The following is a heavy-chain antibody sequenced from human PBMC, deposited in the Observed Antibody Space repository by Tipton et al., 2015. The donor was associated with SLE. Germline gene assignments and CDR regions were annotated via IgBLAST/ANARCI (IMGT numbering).Heavy chain of an antibody. CDR1: GDSITRSY. CDR2: FFYRGSS. D-gene: IGHD2-2*01. J-gene: IGHJ4*02. CDR3: AKNPAAAPDDY. Sequence: TLSLTCTVSGDSITRSYWSWIRQPPGKGLEWIGYFFYRGSSSYNPSLKSRVTISADTSKNQFPLRLSSVTAADTAVYYCAKNPAAAPDDYWGPGTLVTVSS. V-gene: IGHV4-59*08.